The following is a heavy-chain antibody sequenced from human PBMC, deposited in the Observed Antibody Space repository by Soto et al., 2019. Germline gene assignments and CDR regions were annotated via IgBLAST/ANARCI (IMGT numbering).Heavy chain of an antibody. CDR3: AEGSEVVVVVAAADAFDI. D-gene: IGHD2-15*01. CDR2: ISSGGST. V-gene: IGHV3-53*01. J-gene: IGHJ3*02. Sequence: GGSLRLSCTASGFTVSSNYMSWVRQAPGKGLEWVSVISSGGSTYSADSVKGRFAISRDSSKNTLYLQMNSLRAEDTAVYYCAEGSEVVVVVAAADAFDIWGQGTMVTV. CDR1: GFTVSSNY.